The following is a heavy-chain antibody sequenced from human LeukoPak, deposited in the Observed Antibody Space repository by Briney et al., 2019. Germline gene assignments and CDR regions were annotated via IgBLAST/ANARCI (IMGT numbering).Heavy chain of an antibody. CDR3: ARGYDRYNWNLYYFDY. J-gene: IGHJ4*02. D-gene: IGHD1-20*01. CDR2: IYYSGST. Sequence: SETLSLTCTVSGGSISSYYWSWIRQPPGKGLEWIGYIYYSGSTNYNPSLKSRVTISVDTSKSQFSLKLSSVTAADTAVYYCARGYDRYNWNLYYFDYWGQGTLVTVSS. CDR1: GGSISSYY. V-gene: IGHV4-59*01.